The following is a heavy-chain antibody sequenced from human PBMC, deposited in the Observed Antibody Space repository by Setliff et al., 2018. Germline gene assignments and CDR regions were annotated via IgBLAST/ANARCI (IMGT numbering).Heavy chain of an antibody. CDR2: IRGRTDNYAT. CDR3: TFARDGYDVVDI. CDR1: GFSFSGSA. Sequence: GGSLRLSCAASGFSFSGSAVYWVRQASVKGLEWIGRIRGRTDNYATAYAASVRGRFTISRDDSKNTAYLQMNSLKTEDTAVYYCTFARDGYDVVDIWGQGTMVTVSS. D-gene: IGHD3-16*01. V-gene: IGHV3-73*01. J-gene: IGHJ3*02.